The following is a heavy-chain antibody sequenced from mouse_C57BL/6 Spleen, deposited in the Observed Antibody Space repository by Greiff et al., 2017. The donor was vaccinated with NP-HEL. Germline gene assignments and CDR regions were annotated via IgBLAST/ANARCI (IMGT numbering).Heavy chain of an antibody. CDR1: GYTFTSYW. J-gene: IGHJ2*01. D-gene: IGHD1-1*01. CDR2: IDPSDSYT. Sequence: QVQLQQSGAELVMPGASVKLSCKASGYTFTSYWMHWVKQRPGQGLEWIGEIDPSDSYTNYNQKFKGKSTLTVDKSSSTAYMQLSSLTSEDSAVYYCARWDYGKGYWGQGTTLTVSS. V-gene: IGHV1-69*01. CDR3: ARWDYGKGY.